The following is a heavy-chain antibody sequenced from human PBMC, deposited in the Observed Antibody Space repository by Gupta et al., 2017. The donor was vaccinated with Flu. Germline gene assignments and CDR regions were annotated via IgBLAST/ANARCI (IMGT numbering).Heavy chain of an antibody. CDR3: ARLEVTMVRGVIGYYYGMDV. D-gene: IGHD3-10*01. J-gene: IGHJ6*02. CDR2: IYHSGST. V-gene: IGHV4-4*02. Sequence: VRQPLGKGLEWIGEIYHSGSTNYNPSLKSRVTISVDKSKNQFSLKLSSVTAADTAVYYCARLEVTMVRGVIGYYYGMDVWGQGTTVNVSS.